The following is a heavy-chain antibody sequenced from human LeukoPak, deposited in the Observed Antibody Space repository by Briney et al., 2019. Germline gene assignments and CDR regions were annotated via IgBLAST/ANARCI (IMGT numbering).Heavy chain of an antibody. CDR2: ISGSGGST. CDR1: GFTFSSYA. Sequence: VGSLRLSCAASGFTFSSYAMSWVRQAPGKGREWGSAISGSGGSTYYADSVKGRFTISRDNSKNTLYLQMNSLRAEDTAVYYCARDYGDFLAFDIWGQGTMVTVSS. V-gene: IGHV3-23*01. CDR3: ARDYGDFLAFDI. J-gene: IGHJ3*02. D-gene: IGHD4-17*01.